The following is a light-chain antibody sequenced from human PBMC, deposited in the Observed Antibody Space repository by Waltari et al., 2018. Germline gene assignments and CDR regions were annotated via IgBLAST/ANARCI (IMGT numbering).Light chain of an antibody. CDR2: EVS. CDR3: SSHTATVPHV. CDR1: SNDVGGYGY. Sequence: QSALTQPASVSGSPGQSITISCTGTSNDVGGYGYVSWYQQYPGKAPKLIIYEVSYRPSVISPRFSGSKSGNTASLTISGLQAEDEADYYCSSHTATVPHVFGTGTRVTVV. V-gene: IGLV2-14*01. J-gene: IGLJ1*01.